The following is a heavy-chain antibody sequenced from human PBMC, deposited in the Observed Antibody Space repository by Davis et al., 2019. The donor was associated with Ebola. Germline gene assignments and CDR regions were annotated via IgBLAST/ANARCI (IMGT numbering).Heavy chain of an antibody. V-gene: IGHV4-34*01. CDR3: ARSGAGDWFDP. CDR2: SGSP. J-gene: IGHJ5*02. CDR1: GGSISGYS. D-gene: IGHD1-1*01. Sequence: SETLSLTCAVYGGSISGYSWTWIRQPPGKGLEWIGDSGSPNYNPSLKSRVTISVDTSKNQCSLKLTSVTAADTAVYYCARSGAGDWFDPWGQGTLVTVSS.